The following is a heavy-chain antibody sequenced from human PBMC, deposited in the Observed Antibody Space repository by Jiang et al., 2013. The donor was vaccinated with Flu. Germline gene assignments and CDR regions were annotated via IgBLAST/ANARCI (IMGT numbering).Heavy chain of an antibody. CDR3: ARPFSTVVTPEWVAWNY. V-gene: IGHV5-51*01. J-gene: IGHJ4*02. CDR2: IYPGDSDT. Sequence: SLKISCKTSGYTFTDYWIAWVRQMPGKGLEWMGIIYPGDSDTRYSPSFQGQVTISADKSISTAYLQWSSLKASDTAMYYCARPFSTVVTPEWVAWNYWGQGTLVTVSS. D-gene: IGHD4-23*01. CDR1: GYTFTDYW.